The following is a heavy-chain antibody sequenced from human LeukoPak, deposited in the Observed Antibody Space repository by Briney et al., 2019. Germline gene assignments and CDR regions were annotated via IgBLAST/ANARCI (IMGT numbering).Heavy chain of an antibody. D-gene: IGHD3-10*01. CDR3: ARVYYYGSGSYYNVNPYYFDY. CDR1: GYTFTGYY. J-gene: IGHJ4*02. CDR2: INPNSGGT. Sequence: ASAKVSCKASGYTFTGYYMHWVRQAPGQGLEWMGRINPNSGGTNYAQKFQGRVTMTRDTSISTAYMELSRLRSDDTAVYYCARVYYYGSGSYYNVNPYYFDYWGQGTLVTVSS. V-gene: IGHV1-2*06.